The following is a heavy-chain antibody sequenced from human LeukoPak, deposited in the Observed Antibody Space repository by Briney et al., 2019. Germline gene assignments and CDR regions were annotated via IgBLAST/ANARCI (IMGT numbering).Heavy chain of an antibody. Sequence: GGSLRLSCAASGFIFTSNRMNWVRQAPGKGLEWVANIKHDGSEQIYVDSVKGRFTISRDNAKDSVYLQMNSPRAEDTAVYYCTRGLGEHGGVSDRWGQGTLVIVS. V-gene: IGHV3-7*01. CDR1: GFIFTSNR. D-gene: IGHD3-16*01. J-gene: IGHJ5*02. CDR2: IKHDGSEQ. CDR3: TRGLGEHGGVSDR.